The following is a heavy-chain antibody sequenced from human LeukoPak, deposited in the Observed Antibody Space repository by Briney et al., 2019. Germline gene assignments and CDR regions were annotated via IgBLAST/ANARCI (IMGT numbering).Heavy chain of an antibody. D-gene: IGHD1-1*01. CDR2: IYYSGST. Sequence: SETLSLTCTVSGGSISSSSYYWGWIRQPPGKGLEWIGSIYYSGSTYYNPSLKSRVTISVDTSKNQFSLKLSSVTAADTAVYYCARERYNWTPYYYYYMDVWGKGTTVTISS. CDR1: GGSISSSSYY. J-gene: IGHJ6*03. V-gene: IGHV4-39*07. CDR3: ARERYNWTPYYYYYMDV.